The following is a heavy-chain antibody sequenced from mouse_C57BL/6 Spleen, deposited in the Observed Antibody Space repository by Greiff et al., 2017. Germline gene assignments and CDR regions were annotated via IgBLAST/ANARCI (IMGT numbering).Heavy chain of an antibody. Sequence: EVHLVESGPGMVKPSQSLSLTCTVTGYSITSGYDWHWIRHFPGNKLEWMGYISYSGSTNYNPSLKSRISITHDTSKNHFFLKLNSVTTEDTATYYCARGGTTVVADYAMDYWGQGTSVTVSS. CDR1: GYSITSGYD. CDR3: ARGGTTVVADYAMDY. J-gene: IGHJ4*01. CDR2: ISYSGST. V-gene: IGHV3-1*01. D-gene: IGHD1-1*01.